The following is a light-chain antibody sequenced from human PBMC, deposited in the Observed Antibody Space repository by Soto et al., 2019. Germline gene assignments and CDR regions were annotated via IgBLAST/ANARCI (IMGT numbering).Light chain of an antibody. J-gene: IGKJ5*01. V-gene: IGKV3-15*01. Sequence: EIVMTQSPATLSVSPGDRATLSCRAGQSVSSNLAWYQQKPGQAPRLLIYGASTRATGIPARFSGSGSGTEFTLTIRSLQSADFAVYYCQRYNAWPITFGQGTRLDIK. CDR2: GAS. CDR1: QSVSSN. CDR3: QRYNAWPIT.